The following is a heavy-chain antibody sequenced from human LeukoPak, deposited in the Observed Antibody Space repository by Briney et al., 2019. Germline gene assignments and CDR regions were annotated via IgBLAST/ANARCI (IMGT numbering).Heavy chain of an antibody. V-gene: IGHV1-18*01. Sequence: ASVKVSCKASGYTFTSYGISWVRQAPGQGLEWMGWISAYNGNTNYAQKLQGRVTMTTDTSTSTAYMELRSLRSDDTAVYYCARETGPTIFGVVIQFADGYYYYMDVWGKGTTVTVSS. J-gene: IGHJ6*03. D-gene: IGHD3-3*01. CDR3: ARETGPTIFGVVIQFADGYYYYMDV. CDR1: GYTFTSYG. CDR2: ISAYNGNT.